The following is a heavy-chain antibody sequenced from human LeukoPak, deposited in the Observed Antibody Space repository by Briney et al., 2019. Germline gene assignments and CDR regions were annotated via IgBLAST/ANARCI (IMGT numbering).Heavy chain of an antibody. CDR3: ASCHADIAARRGAPWYFDY. J-gene: IGHJ4*02. CDR1: GGSISSYY. Sequence: PSETLSLTCTVTGGSISSYYCGWSRQPPGKGLEWLGYSYYSGSTNYNPSRKSRVTISVDTSKNQFSLKLSAVTAADTAVYYCASCHADIAARRGAPWYFDYWGPGTLVTVSS. V-gene: IGHV4-59*01. CDR2: SYYSGST. D-gene: IGHD6-6*01.